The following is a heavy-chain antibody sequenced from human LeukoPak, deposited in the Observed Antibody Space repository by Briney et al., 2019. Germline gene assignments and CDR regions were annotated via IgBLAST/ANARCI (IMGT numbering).Heavy chain of an antibody. V-gene: IGHV4-39*01. J-gene: IGHJ4*02. CDR1: GFTFTSYA. CDR3: ASWGATHHSFDY. D-gene: IGHD1-26*01. CDR2: IYYSGRT. Sequence: PGGSLRLSCAASGFTFTSYAMSWVRQAPGKGLEWIGSIYYSGRTYYNPSLKSRVTISVDTSKNQFSLKLSSVTAADTAVYYCASWGATHHSFDYWGQGTLVTVSS.